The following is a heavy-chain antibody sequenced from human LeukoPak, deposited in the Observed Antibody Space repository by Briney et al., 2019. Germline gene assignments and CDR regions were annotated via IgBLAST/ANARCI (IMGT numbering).Heavy chain of an antibody. CDR1: GGSFSGYY. CDR3: ARVSAAAAVYFDY. J-gene: IGHJ4*02. Sequence: PSGTLSLTCAVYGGSFSGYYWSWIRQPPGKGLEWIGEINHSGSTYYNPSLKSRVTISVDRSKNQFSLKLSSVTAADTAVYYCARVSAAAAVYFDYWGQGTLVTVSS. V-gene: IGHV4-34*01. CDR2: INHSGST. D-gene: IGHD6-13*01.